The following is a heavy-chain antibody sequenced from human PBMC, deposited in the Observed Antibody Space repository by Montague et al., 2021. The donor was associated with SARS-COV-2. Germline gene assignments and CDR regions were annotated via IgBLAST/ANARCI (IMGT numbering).Heavy chain of an antibody. CDR3: ARDTYSSTSGTLDF. D-gene: IGHD6-13*01. J-gene: IGHJ4*02. Sequence: SRRLSCAASGFPFSSHGMHWVRQAPGKGLEWVAVMWYDGNKENYADSVKGRFTISRDNSEHMLYLQLNSLRAEDTAVYYCARDTYSSTSGTLDFWGRGTLVTVSS. CDR2: MWYDGNKE. CDR1: GFPFSSHG. V-gene: IGHV3-33*01.